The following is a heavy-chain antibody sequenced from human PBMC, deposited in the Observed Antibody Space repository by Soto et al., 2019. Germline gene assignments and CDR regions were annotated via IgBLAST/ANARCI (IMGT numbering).Heavy chain of an antibody. D-gene: IGHD3-3*01. CDR2: ISSSSSYI. J-gene: IGHJ5*02. CDR3: ARSLYDFWSGNNWFDP. V-gene: IGHV3-21*01. CDR1: GFTFSSYS. Sequence: GGSLRLSCAASGFTFSSYSMNWVRQAPGKGLEWVSSISSSSSYIYYADSVKGRFTISRDNAKNSLYLQMNSLRAEDTAVYYCARSLYDFWSGNNWFDPWGQGTLVTVSS.